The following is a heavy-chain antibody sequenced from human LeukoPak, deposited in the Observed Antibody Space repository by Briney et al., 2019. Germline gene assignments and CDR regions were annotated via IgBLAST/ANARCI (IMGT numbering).Heavy chain of an antibody. D-gene: IGHD1-26*01. Sequence: GGSLRLSCAASGFTFSNYGMYWARQAPGKGLEWVTFIQFDGSNKYYADSVKGRFTISRDNSKNTLYLQMNSLKAEDTAVYYCAKGDGKDSASYYTNWGQGTLVTVSS. CDR2: IQFDGSNK. J-gene: IGHJ4*02. CDR1: GFTFSNYG. V-gene: IGHV3-30*02. CDR3: AKGDGKDSASYYTN.